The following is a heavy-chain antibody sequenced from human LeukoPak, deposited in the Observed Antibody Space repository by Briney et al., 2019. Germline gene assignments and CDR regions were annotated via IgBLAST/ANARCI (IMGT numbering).Heavy chain of an antibody. D-gene: IGHD3-10*01. CDR1: GGSFSGYY. Sequence: SETLSLTCAVYGGSFSGYYWSWIRQPPGKGLEWIGEINHSGSTNYNPSLKSRVTISVDTSENQFSLKLSSVTAADTAVYYCARGGGSGSYYYFGYWGQGTLVTVSS. CDR3: ARGGGSGSYYYFGY. CDR2: INHSGST. V-gene: IGHV4-34*01. J-gene: IGHJ4*02.